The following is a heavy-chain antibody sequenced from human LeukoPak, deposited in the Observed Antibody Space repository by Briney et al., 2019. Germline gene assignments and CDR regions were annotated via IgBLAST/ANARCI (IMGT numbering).Heavy chain of an antibody. D-gene: IGHD2-15*01. CDR2: IKSKTDGGTT. V-gene: IGHV3-15*01. J-gene: IGHJ4*02. CDR1: GFTFSNAW. Sequence: GGSLRLSCAASGFTFSNAWMSWVRQAPGKGLEWVGRIKSKTDGGTTDYAAPVKGRFTISRDDSKNTLYLQMNSLKTEDTAVCYCTTDLACCSPGYWGQGTLVTVSS. CDR3: TTDLACCSPGY.